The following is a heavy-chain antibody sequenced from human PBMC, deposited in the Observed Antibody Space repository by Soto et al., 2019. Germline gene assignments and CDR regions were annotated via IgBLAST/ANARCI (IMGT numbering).Heavy chain of an antibody. Sequence: QVQLVQSGAEAKKPGSSVKVSCKTSGGTFSSYAISWVRQAPGQGLEWMGGIVPLFRTTNYAQKFQGRVTSTADTSTYTGYMGLSGMGSGDTDVYYCARGGYSSTWSNLLDRSGLDVWGQGTTVTVSS. CDR2: IVPLFRTT. V-gene: IGHV1-69*06. D-gene: IGHD6-13*01. CDR3: ARGGYSSTWSNLLDRSGLDV. J-gene: IGHJ6*02. CDR1: GGTFSSYA.